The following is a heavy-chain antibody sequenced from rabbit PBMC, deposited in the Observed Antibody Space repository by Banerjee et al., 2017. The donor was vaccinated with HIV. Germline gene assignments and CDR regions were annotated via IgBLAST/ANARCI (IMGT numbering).Heavy chain of an antibody. Sequence: QSLEESGGGLVKPGGTLTLTCTASGIDFSGVYYICWVRQAPGKGLEWIGCIYTGSGSTWYASWAKGRFTISLDNAQNTVFLQMTSLTAADTATYFCARGYGSSGLDLWGQGTLVTVS. CDR3: ARGYGSSGLDL. V-gene: IGHV1S43*01. CDR1: GIDFSGVYY. J-gene: IGHJ3*01. D-gene: IGHD1-1*01. CDR2: IYTGSGST.